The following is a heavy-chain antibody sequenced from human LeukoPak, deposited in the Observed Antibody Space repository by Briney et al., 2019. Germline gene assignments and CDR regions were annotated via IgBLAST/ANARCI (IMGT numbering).Heavy chain of an antibody. CDR3: AKATSIAALLTLGFDY. CDR1: GFTFSNAW. Sequence: GGSLRLSCAASGFTFSNAWMSWVRQAPGKGLEWVSAISGSSYTTYYADSVKGRFTISRDNSKNTLYLQMNSLRAEDTAVYYCAKATSIAALLTLGFDYWGQGTLVTVSS. V-gene: IGHV3-23*01. CDR2: ISGSSYTT. D-gene: IGHD6-6*01. J-gene: IGHJ4*02.